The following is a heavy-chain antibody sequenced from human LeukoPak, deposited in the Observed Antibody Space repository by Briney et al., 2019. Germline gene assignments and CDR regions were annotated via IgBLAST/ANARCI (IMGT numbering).Heavy chain of an antibody. CDR3: AKVTLLLWFGEN. CDR1: GFTFSSYG. D-gene: IGHD3-10*01. V-gene: IGHV3-23*01. Sequence: GGTLRLSCAASGFTFSSYGMSWVRQAPGKGLEWVSAISGSGGSTYYADSVKGRFTISRDNSKNTLYLQMNSLRAEDTAVYYCAKVTLLLWFGENWGQGTLVTVSS. J-gene: IGHJ4*02. CDR2: ISGSGGST.